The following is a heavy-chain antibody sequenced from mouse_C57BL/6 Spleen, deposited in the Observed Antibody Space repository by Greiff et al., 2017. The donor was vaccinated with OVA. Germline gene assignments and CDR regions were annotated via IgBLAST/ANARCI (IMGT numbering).Heavy chain of an antibody. CDR1: GYTFTSYW. J-gene: IGHJ1*03. CDR3: ARDYDSYFDV. Sequence: QVQLQQPGAELVRPGSSVKLSCKASGYTFTSYWMHLVKQRPIQGLEWIGNIDPSDSETHYNQKFKDKATLTVDKSSSTAYMQLSSLTSEDSAVYYCARDYDSYFDVWGTGTTVTVSS. CDR2: IDPSDSET. D-gene: IGHD2-4*01. V-gene: IGHV1-52*01.